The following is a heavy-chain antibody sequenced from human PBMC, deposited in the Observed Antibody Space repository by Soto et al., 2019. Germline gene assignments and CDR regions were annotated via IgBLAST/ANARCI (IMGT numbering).Heavy chain of an antibody. J-gene: IGHJ4*02. Sequence: GGPMRVSYTASGFNFSSFGMRWIRQAKGKGLEWVSAISGSGGSTYYADSVKGRFTISRDNSKNTLYLQMNSLRAEDTAVYYCAKVSGQQLVQDLFDYWGQGTLVTVSS. CDR3: AKVSGQQLVQDLFDY. D-gene: IGHD6-6*01. CDR1: GFNFSSFG. V-gene: IGHV3-23*01. CDR2: ISGSGGST.